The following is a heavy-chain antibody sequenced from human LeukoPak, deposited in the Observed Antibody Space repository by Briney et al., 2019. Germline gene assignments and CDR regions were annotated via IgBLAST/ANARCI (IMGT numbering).Heavy chain of an antibody. Sequence: SQTLSLTCAVSGGSISSGGCSWSWIRQPPGKGLEWIGYIYNSGSTYYNPSLKGRVTISVDRSKNQFSLKLSSVTAADTAVYYCASARGGFGDGGKYYFDYWGQGTLVTVSS. CDR3: ASARGGFGDGGKYYFDY. CDR2: IYNSGST. CDR1: GGSISSGGCS. V-gene: IGHV4-30-2*01. J-gene: IGHJ4*02. D-gene: IGHD3-10*01.